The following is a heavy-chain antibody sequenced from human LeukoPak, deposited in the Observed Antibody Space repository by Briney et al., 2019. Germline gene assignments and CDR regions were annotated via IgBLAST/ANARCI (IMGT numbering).Heavy chain of an antibody. D-gene: IGHD2-15*01. CDR1: GFTFDDYA. CDR3: AKVSSAWVS. J-gene: IGHJ4*02. V-gene: IGHV3-9*01. CDR2: ISWNSGSI. Sequence: GRSLRLSCAASGFTFDDYAMHWVRQAPGRGLEWVSGISWNSGSIGYADSVKGRFTISRDNAKNSLYLQMNSLRAEDTALYYCAKVSSAWVSWGQGTLVTVSS.